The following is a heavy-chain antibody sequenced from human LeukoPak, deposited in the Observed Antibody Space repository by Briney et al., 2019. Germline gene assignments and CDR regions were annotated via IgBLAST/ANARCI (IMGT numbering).Heavy chain of an antibody. CDR1: GFTFSSYA. CDR2: ISGSGGST. CDR3: AREVKLLYYFDY. J-gene: IGHJ4*02. Sequence: PGGSLRLSCAASGFTFSSYAMSWVRQAPGKGLEWVSAISGSGGSTYYADSVKGRFTISRDNSKNTLYLQMNSLGAEDTAVYYCAREVKLLYYFDYWGQGTLVTVSS. V-gene: IGHV3-23*01. D-gene: IGHD1-26*01.